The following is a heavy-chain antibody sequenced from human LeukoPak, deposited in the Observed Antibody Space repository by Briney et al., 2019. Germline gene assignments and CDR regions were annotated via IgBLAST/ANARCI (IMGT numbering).Heavy chain of an antibody. D-gene: IGHD3/OR15-3a*01. CDR2: INERGSER. Sequence: GGSLRLSCATSGFTFSSDWMNWVRQAPGKGLEWVASINERGSERYYVDSVKDRFTISRDDAKKSVYLQMNSLRAEDTAVYYCARVTWTGVADWGQGTLVTVSS. CDR3: ARVTWTGVAD. CDR1: GFTFSSDW. J-gene: IGHJ4*02. V-gene: IGHV3-7*01.